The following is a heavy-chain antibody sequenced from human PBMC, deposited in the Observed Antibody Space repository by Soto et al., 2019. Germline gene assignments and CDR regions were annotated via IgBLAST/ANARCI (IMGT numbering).Heavy chain of an antibody. V-gene: IGHV3-23*01. CDR3: AKGHSDYQGDYNYYGMDV. J-gene: IGHJ6*02. CDR2: STGAGGST. CDR1: GFPFSSYA. D-gene: IGHD4-4*01. Sequence: RLSCAASGFPFSSYAISWVRQAPGKGLEWVAASTGAGGSTYKVDSEKGRFTISRDNSKKTVYLQLDGLRAEDTAIYYCAKGHSDYQGDYNYYGMDVWGQGTTVTVSS.